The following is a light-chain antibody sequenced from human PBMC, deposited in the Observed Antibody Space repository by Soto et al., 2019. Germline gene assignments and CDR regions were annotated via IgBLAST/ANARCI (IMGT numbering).Light chain of an antibody. CDR2: DVS. CDR1: SCDVGGYNY. Sequence: QSVLTQPASVSGSPGQSITISCTGTSCDVGGYNYVSWYQQHPGKAPKLMIYDVSNRPSGVSNRFSGSKSGNTASLTISGLQAEDEADYYCSSYTSSRGVVFGGGTKVTVL. CDR3: SSYTSSRGVV. J-gene: IGLJ2*01. V-gene: IGLV2-14*01.